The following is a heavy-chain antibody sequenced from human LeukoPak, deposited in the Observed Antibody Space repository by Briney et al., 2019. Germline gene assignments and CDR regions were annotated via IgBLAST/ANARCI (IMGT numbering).Heavy chain of an antibody. CDR1: GGTFSSYA. CDR2: IIPIFGTA. Sequence: ASVKVSCKASGGTFSSYAISWVRQAPGQGLEWMGGIIPIFGTANYAQKFQGRVTITADESTSTAYMELSSLRSEDTAVYYCAGAYDSSGYDFDYWGQGTLVTVSS. V-gene: IGHV1-69*13. J-gene: IGHJ4*02. D-gene: IGHD3-22*01. CDR3: AGAYDSSGYDFDY.